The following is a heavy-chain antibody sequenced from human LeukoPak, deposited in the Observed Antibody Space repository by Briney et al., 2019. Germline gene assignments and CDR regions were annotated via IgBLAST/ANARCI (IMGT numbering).Heavy chain of an antibody. CDR3: ARGGAYYYDSSGFYDDAFHV. CDR1: GFTFSDYY. CDR2: ISSSGSTI. D-gene: IGHD3-22*01. V-gene: IGHV3-11*01. J-gene: IGHJ3*01. Sequence: PGGSLRLSCAASGFTFSDYYMSWIRQAPGKGLEWVSYISSSGSTIYYADSVKGWFTISRDNAKNSLYLQMNSLRGEDTALYYCARGGAYYYDSSGFYDDAFHVWGQGTMVTVSS.